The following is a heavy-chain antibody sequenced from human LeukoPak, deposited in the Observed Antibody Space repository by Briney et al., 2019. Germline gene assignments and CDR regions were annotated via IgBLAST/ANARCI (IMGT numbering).Heavy chain of an antibody. Sequence: GSLRLSCAASGFTFSSYGMHWVRQAPGKGLEWVAFIRYDGSNKYYADSVKGRFTISRDNSKNTLYLQMNSLRAEDTAVYYCAKVRGYYDSSGPNYFDYWGQGTLVTVSS. D-gene: IGHD3-22*01. J-gene: IGHJ4*02. CDR2: IRYDGSNK. CDR3: AKVRGYYDSSGPNYFDY. CDR1: GFTFSSYG. V-gene: IGHV3-30*02.